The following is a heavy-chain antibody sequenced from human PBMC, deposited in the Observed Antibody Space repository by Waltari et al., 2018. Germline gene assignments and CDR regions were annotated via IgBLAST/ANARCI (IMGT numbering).Heavy chain of an antibody. Sequence: HLQLQESGPGLVKPPETLSLHCTVSGGSIISISYSMGLLRQPPGKGLACIGSNYYSGSTYYNPSLKSRVTISVDKSKNEFSLKLSSVTDADTAVYYCARHEARATTGMWAFEYWGQGTMVTVSS. J-gene: IGHJ4*02. D-gene: IGHD1-26*01. V-gene: IGHV4-39*01. CDR3: ARHEARATTGMWAFEY. CDR2: NYYSGST. CDR1: GGSIISISYS.